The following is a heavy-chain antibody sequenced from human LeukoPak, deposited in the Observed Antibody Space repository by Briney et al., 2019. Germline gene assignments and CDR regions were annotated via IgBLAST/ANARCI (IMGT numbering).Heavy chain of an antibody. CDR1: GFTFSTYW. CDR3: ARGDKFSGDY. V-gene: IGHV3-7*04. CDR2: IHQDGNEK. J-gene: IGHJ4*02. D-gene: IGHD2-15*01. Sequence: GGSLRLSXAASGFTFSTYWMSWVRQAPGKGLEWLANIHQDGNEKYYEDSVKGRFTISRDNAKNSLYLQMNSLRAEDTAVYYCARGDKFSGDYWGQGTLVTVSS.